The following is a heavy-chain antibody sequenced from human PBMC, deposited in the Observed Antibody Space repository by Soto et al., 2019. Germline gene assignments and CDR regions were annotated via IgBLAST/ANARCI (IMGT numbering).Heavy chain of an antibody. CDR2: ISAYNGNT. V-gene: IGHV1-18*01. CDR1: GYTFTSYG. Sequence: ASVKVSCKASGYTFTSYGISWVRQAPGQGLEWMGWISAYNGNTNYAQKLQGRVTMTTDTSTSTAYMELRSLRSDDTAVYYCARDHDHSSGWYGIDFWGQGTLVTVSS. J-gene: IGHJ4*02. D-gene: IGHD6-19*01. CDR3: ARDHDHSSGWYGIDF.